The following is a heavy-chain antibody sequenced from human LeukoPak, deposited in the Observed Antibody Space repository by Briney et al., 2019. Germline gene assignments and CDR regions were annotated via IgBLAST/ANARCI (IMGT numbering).Heavy chain of an antibody. J-gene: IGHJ4*02. CDR2: ISSSSSYI. Sequence: GGSLRLSCAASGFTFSSYAMSWVRQAPGKGLEWVSSISSSSSYIYYADSVKGRFTISRDNAKNSLYLQMNSLRAEDTAVYYCARGDLYYYDSSGYSSDYWGQGTLVTVSS. D-gene: IGHD3-22*01. V-gene: IGHV3-21*01. CDR3: ARGDLYYYDSSGYSSDY. CDR1: GFTFSSYA.